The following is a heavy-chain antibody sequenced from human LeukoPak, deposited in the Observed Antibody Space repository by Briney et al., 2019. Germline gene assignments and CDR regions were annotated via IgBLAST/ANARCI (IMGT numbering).Heavy chain of an antibody. D-gene: IGHD1-1*01. CDR3: ARVGGTNYYYYGMDV. CDR2: IYDSGST. CDR1: GGSISSYY. J-gene: IGHJ6*02. Sequence: PSETLSLTCTVSGGSISSYYWSWIRQPPGKGLEWIGYIYDSGSTNYNPSLKSRVTISVDTSKYQFSLKLSSVTAADTAVYYCARVGGTNYYYYGMDVWGQGTTVTVSS. V-gene: IGHV4-59*01.